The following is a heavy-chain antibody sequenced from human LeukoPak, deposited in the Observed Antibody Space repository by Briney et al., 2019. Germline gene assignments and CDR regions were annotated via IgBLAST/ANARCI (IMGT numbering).Heavy chain of an antibody. D-gene: IGHD1-26*01. CDR3: AKAPAVSGSYLGD. V-gene: IGHV3-9*01. Sequence: GGSLRLSCAASGFTFDDYAMHWVRQAPGKGLEWVSGISWNSGTIGYADSVKGRFTISRDNAKNSLYLQMNSLRAEDTALYYCAKAPAVSGSYLGDWGQGTLVTVSS. J-gene: IGHJ4*02. CDR2: ISWNSGTI. CDR1: GFTFDDYA.